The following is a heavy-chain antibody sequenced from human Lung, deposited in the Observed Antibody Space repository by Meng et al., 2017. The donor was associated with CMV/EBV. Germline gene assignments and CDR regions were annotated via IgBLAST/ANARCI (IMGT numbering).Heavy chain of an antibody. CDR3: VNAVDGDCSTSSCQNAFDM. V-gene: IGHV3-30*02. CDR1: GFTFTNYG. D-gene: IGHD2-15*01. CDR2: IRYDGNYK. J-gene: IGHJ3*02. Sequence: GESLKISCAASGFTFTNYGMHWVRQAPGKGLELVAFIRYDGNYKNYSDSVKGRFTISRDNSKNTLYLQMNSLRPEDTAVYYCVNAVDGDCSTSSCQNAFDMWGQGXMVTVSS.